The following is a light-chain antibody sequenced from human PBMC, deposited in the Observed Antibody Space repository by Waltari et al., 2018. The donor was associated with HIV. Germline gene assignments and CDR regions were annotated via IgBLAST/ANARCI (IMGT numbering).Light chain of an antibody. Sequence: DIVVTQSPDSLAVSLGGRAAMNCKSTQSLLYSSNNKNYLAWYQKKPGQPPKRLIYWASTRASGVPARFSGSGSGTNFTLTINGLQAEDVAIYYCQQFYTTTWSFGPGTRVEI. CDR2: WAS. CDR1: QSLLYSSNNKNY. J-gene: IGKJ1*01. V-gene: IGKV4-1*01. CDR3: QQFYTTTWS.